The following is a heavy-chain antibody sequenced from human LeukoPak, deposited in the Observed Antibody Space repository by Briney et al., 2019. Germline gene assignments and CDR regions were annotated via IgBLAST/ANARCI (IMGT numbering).Heavy chain of an antibody. D-gene: IGHD3-16*01. Sequence: QPGGSLRLSCAASGFTFDDYAMHWVRQAPGKGLEWVSGISWNSGSIGYADSVKGRFTISRDNAKNSLYLQMNSLRAEDTALYYCATVSERGPYAFDILGQGAMVTVYS. CDR2: ISWNSGSI. CDR3: ATVSERGPYAFDI. V-gene: IGHV3-9*01. J-gene: IGHJ3*02. CDR1: GFTFDDYA.